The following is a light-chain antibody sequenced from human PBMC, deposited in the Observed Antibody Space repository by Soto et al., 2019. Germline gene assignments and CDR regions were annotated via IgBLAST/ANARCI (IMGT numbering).Light chain of an antibody. J-gene: IGLJ2*01. CDR3: CSYAGSSNPL. CDR2: EVS. CDR1: SSDVGSYNL. V-gene: IGLV2-23*02. Sequence: QSALTQPASVSGSPGQSITISCTGTSSDVGSYNLVSWYQQHPGKAPKLMIYEVSKRPAGVSNRFSGSKSGNTASLTISGLQAEDEADYYCCSYAGSSNPLFGGGTTVTVL.